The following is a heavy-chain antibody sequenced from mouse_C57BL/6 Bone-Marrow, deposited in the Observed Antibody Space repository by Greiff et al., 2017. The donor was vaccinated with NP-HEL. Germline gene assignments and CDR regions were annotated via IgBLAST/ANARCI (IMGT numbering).Heavy chain of an antibody. CDR2: INPNNGGT. J-gene: IGHJ3*01. Sequence: EVQLQQSGPELVKPGASVKIPCKASGYTFTDYNMDWVKQSHGKSLEWIGDINPNNGGTIYNQKFKGKATLTVDKSSSTAYMELRSLTSEDTAVYYCAAYDGYPWFAYWGQGTLVTVSA. D-gene: IGHD2-3*01. V-gene: IGHV1-18*01. CDR1: GYTFTDYN. CDR3: AAYDGYPWFAY.